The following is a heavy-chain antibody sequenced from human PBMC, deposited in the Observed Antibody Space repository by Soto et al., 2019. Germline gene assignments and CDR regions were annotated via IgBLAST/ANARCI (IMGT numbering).Heavy chain of an antibody. CDR2: IYYSGST. V-gene: IGHV4-39*01. Sequence: PSETLSLTCTVSGGSISSSSYYWGWIRQPPGKGLEWIGSIYYSGSTYHNPSLKSRVTISVDTSKNQFSLKLSSVTAADTAVYYCARKADDFWSGYHFDYWGQGTLVTVSS. CDR3: ARKADDFWSGYHFDY. CDR1: GGSISSSSYY. J-gene: IGHJ4*02. D-gene: IGHD3-3*01.